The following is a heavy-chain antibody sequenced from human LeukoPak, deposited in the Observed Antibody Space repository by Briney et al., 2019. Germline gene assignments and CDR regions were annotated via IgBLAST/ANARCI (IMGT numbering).Heavy chain of an antibody. D-gene: IGHD3-22*01. CDR3: AGPRMGSSGFHDPFDI. CDR2: IYPGDSDT. J-gene: IGHJ3*02. CDR1: GYSFTNYW. Sequence: GESLKISCKVSGYSFTNYWIGWVRQMPGKGLEWMGIIYPGDSDTRYSPSFQGQVTISADKSISTAYLQWSSLKASDTALYHCAGPRMGSSGFHDPFDIWGQGTMVAVSS. V-gene: IGHV5-51*01.